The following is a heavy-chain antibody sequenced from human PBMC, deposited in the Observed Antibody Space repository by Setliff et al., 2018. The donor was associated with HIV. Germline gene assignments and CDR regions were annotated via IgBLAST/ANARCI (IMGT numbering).Heavy chain of an antibody. CDR2: IWYDGGTK. D-gene: IGHD3-3*01. CDR3: ARAFSGYYFDY. Sequence: GGSLRLSCEASGFPFGVHGMHWVRQSPGKGLEWLAVIWYDGGTKYYADSLQGRFTISRDNAKKSLYLQMNSLRADDTAVYYCARAFSGYYFDYWGQGTLVTVSS. V-gene: IGHV3-33*01. CDR1: GFPFGVHG. J-gene: IGHJ4*02.